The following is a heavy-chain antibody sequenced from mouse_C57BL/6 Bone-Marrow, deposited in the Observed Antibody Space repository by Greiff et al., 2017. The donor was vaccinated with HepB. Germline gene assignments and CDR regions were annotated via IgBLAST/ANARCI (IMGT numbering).Heavy chain of an antibody. CDR3: ASLYDETPFAY. V-gene: IGHV1-50*01. Sequence: QVQLQQPGAELVKPGASVKLSCKASGYTFTSYWMQWVKQRPGQGLEWIGEIDPSDSYTNYNQKFKGKATLTVDTSSSTAYMQLSSLTSEDSAVYYCASLYDETPFAYWGQGTLVTVSA. D-gene: IGHD2-12*01. CDR1: GYTFTSYW. CDR2: IDPSDSYT. J-gene: IGHJ3*01.